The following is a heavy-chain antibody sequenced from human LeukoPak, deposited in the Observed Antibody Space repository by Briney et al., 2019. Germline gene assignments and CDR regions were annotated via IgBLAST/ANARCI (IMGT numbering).Heavy chain of an antibody. CDR2: INPSGGNT. J-gene: IGHJ3*02. CDR1: GYTFTSYY. D-gene: IGHD4-17*01. CDR3: ARPLRGSEVPAGRAFDI. V-gene: IGHV1-46*01. Sequence: GASVKVSCKASGYTFTSYYMHWVRQAPGQGLEWMGIINPSGGNTSYAQKFQGRVTMTTDTSTSTAYMELRSLRSDDTAVYYCARPLRGSEVPAGRAFDIWGQGTMVTVSS.